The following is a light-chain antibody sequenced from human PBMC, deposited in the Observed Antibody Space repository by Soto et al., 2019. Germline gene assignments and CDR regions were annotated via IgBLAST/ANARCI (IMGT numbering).Light chain of an antibody. CDR1: QSVSIL. J-gene: IGKJ5*01. Sequence: EIVMTQSPATLSVSPGERATLSCRASQSVSILLAWYQQKPGQAPRVLIYDASNRATGIQVRFSGSGPGTDFTLTTRSLEPEDFAVYYCKQRSNWPITFGQGTRLEIK. V-gene: IGKV3D-11*02. CDR2: DAS. CDR3: KQRSNWPIT.